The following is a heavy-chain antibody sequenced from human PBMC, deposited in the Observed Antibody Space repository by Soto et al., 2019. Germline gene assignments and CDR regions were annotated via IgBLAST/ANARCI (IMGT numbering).Heavy chain of an antibody. Sequence: QVQLQELGPGLVKPSQTLSLTCTVSGGSISSGGYYWTWIRQHPERGLECIGYIYYSGSTFYNPSLNSRVTISVDTSKNQFSLKLSSVTAADTAVYYCARDGSYRGWVDPWGQGTLVTVSS. D-gene: IGHD1-26*01. V-gene: IGHV4-31*03. CDR2: IYYSGST. CDR3: ARDGSYRGWVDP. J-gene: IGHJ5*02. CDR1: GGSISSGGYY.